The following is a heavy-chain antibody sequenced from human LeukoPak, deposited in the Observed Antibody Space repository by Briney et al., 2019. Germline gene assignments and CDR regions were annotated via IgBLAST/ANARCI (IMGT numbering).Heavy chain of an antibody. CDR2: ISYDGSNK. D-gene: IGHD3-10*01. CDR1: GFTLSSYS. Sequence: GGSLRLSCAASGFTLSSYSMNWVCQAPGKGLEWVVVISYDGSNKYYADSVKGRFTISRDNSKNTLYLQMNSLRAEDTAVYYCARDMYYGSGTPMQYGMDVWGQGTTVTVSS. CDR3: ARDMYYGSGTPMQYGMDV. J-gene: IGHJ6*01. V-gene: IGHV3-30*03.